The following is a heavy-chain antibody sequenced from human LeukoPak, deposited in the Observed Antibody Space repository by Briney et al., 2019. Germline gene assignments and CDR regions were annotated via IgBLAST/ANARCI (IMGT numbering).Heavy chain of an antibody. Sequence: ASVKVSCKASGYTFTGYYIHWVRQAPGQGLEWMGWINPTSGGTKYAQKFQGRVTMTGDTSISTAYMELSRLRADDTAVFYCARGGSAWDNPFDYWGQGTLVTVSS. D-gene: IGHD6-19*01. V-gene: IGHV1-2*02. CDR3: ARGGSAWDNPFDY. CDR2: INPTSGGT. J-gene: IGHJ4*02. CDR1: GYTFTGYY.